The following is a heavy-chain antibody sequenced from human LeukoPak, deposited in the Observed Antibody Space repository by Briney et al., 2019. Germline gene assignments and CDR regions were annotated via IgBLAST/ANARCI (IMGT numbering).Heavy chain of an antibody. Sequence: SETLSLTCAVSGGFISSSNWWSWVRQPPGKGLEWIGEIYHSGSTNYNPSLKSRVTISVDKSKNQFSLKLSSVTAADTAVYYCATINYYDFWSGSDAFDIWGQGTMVTVSS. CDR3: ATINYYDFWSGSDAFDI. CDR2: IYHSGST. D-gene: IGHD3-3*01. J-gene: IGHJ3*02. CDR1: GGFISSSNW. V-gene: IGHV4-4*02.